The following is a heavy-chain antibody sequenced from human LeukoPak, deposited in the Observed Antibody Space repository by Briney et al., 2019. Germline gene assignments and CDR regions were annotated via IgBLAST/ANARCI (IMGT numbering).Heavy chain of an antibody. V-gene: IGHV3-23*01. Sequence: PGGSLRLSCAASGFTFSSYAMSWVRQAPGKGLEWVTAISGSGGSTYYADSVKGRFTISRDNSKNTLYLQMNSLRAEDTAVYYCAKQLDYRSGDTLDAFDIWGQRTMVTVSS. J-gene: IGHJ3*02. CDR3: AKQLDYRSGDTLDAFDI. CDR1: GFTFSSYA. D-gene: IGHD6-13*01. CDR2: ISGSGGST.